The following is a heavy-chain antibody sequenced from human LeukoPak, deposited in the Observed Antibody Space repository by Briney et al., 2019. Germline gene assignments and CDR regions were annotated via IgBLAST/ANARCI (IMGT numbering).Heavy chain of an antibody. CDR1: GYTFTIYG. Sequence: GASVNVSCKASGYTFTIYGISWVRHAPGQGLELMGWISAYNGNTNYAQKLQGRVTMTTDTSTSTAYMELRSLRSDDTAVYYCARGWPDGDYFSYWGQGTLVTVSS. CDR3: ARGWPDGDYFSY. J-gene: IGHJ4*02. CDR2: ISAYNGNT. V-gene: IGHV1-18*01. D-gene: IGHD4-17*01.